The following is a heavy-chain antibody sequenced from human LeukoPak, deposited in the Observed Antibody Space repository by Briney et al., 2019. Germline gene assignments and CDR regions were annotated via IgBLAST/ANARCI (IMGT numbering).Heavy chain of an antibody. D-gene: IGHD5-18*01. CDR2: INHSGST. Sequence: KPSETLSLTCAVYGGSFSGYYWSWIRHPPGKGLEWIGEINHSGSTNYNPSLKSRVTISVDTSKNQFSLKLSSVTAADTAVYYCARGGYKRLYYMDVWGKGTTVTVSS. J-gene: IGHJ6*03. CDR1: GGSFSGYY. V-gene: IGHV4-34*01. CDR3: ARGGYKRLYYMDV.